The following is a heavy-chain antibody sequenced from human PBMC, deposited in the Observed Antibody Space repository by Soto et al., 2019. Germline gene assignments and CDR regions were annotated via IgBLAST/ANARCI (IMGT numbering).Heavy chain of an antibody. D-gene: IGHD3-9*01. V-gene: IGHV3-30-3*01. CDR1: GFTFSSYA. CDR3: ARDYRGFKDILTRLRVNYFDY. CDR2: ISYDGSNK. Sequence: GGSLRLSCAASGFTFSSYAMHWVRQAPGKGLEWVAVISYDGSNKYYADYVTGRFTIASANSKNTLYLQMHSLRAEDMAVYYCARDYRGFKDILTRLRVNYFDYWGQGTLVTVSS. J-gene: IGHJ4*02.